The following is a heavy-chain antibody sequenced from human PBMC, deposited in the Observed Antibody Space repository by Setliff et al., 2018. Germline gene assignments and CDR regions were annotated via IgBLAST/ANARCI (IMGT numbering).Heavy chain of an antibody. CDR3: ATLPWETTNYFDL. D-gene: IGHD4-17*01. V-gene: IGHV4-34*01. CDR2: IYYLGNT. J-gene: IGHJ2*01. CDR1: GGSFSGYY. Sequence: PSETLSLTCAVYGGSFSGYYWSWIRQPPGKGLEWIGHIYYLGNTYYNPSLESRLTMSVDTAKNQFSLKLTSVTAADTAIYYCATLPWETTNYFDLWGRGTLVTVSS.